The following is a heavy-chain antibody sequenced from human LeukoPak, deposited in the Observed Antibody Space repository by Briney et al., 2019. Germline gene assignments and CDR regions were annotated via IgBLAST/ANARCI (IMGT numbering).Heavy chain of an antibody. CDR3: ARLKMDKKKSYYYDSSGGTDY. CDR2: INHSGST. J-gene: IGHJ4*02. D-gene: IGHD3-22*01. V-gene: IGHV4-34*01. CDR1: GGSFSGYY. Sequence: SETLSLTCAVYGGSFSGYYWSWIRQPPGKGLEWIGEINHSGSTNYNPSLKSRVTISVDTSKNQFSLKLSSVAAADTAVYYCARLKMDKKKSYYYDSSGGTDYWGQGTLVTVSS.